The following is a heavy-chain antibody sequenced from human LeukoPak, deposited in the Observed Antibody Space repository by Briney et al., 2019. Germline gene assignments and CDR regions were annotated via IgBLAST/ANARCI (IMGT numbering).Heavy chain of an antibody. Sequence: GGSLRLSCAASGFSFDDYAMHWVRQAPGKGLEWVSGISWNSGTIGYADSVKGRFTISRDNAKNSLYLQMNSLRPEDTALYYCAKDKTNYYDTSSYSSYFDYWGQGILVTVSS. V-gene: IGHV3-9*01. CDR2: ISWNSGTI. CDR3: AKDKTNYYDTSSYSSYFDY. J-gene: IGHJ4*02. D-gene: IGHD3-22*01. CDR1: GFSFDDYA.